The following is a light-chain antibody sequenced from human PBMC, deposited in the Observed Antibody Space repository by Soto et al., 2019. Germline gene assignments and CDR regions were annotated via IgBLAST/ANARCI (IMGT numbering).Light chain of an antibody. CDR3: QQRSNWPLT. V-gene: IGKV3D-20*02. CDR1: QSVSSSY. J-gene: IGKJ4*01. Sequence: EIVLTQSPATLSLSPGERATLSFRASQSVSSSYLAWYQQKPGQAPRLLIYGASSRATGIPDRFSGSGSGTNFTLTISSLEPEDFAVYYCQQRSNWPLTFGGGTKVDIK. CDR2: GAS.